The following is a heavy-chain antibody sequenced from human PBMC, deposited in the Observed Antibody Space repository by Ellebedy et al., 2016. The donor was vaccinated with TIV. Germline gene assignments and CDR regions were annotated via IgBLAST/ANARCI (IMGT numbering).Heavy chain of an antibody. CDR3: ALEMEKNDAFDI. Sequence: AASVKVSCKASGGTFSNYAISWVRQAPGQGLEWMGRIIPILGIANYAQKFQGRVTITADKSTSTAYMELSSLRSEDTAVYYCALEMEKNDAFDIWGQGTMVTVSS. CDR2: IIPILGIA. D-gene: IGHD5-24*01. V-gene: IGHV1-69*04. CDR1: GGTFSNYA. J-gene: IGHJ3*02.